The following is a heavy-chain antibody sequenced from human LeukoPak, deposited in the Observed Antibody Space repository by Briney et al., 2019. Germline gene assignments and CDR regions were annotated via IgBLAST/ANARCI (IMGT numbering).Heavy chain of an antibody. V-gene: IGHV3-11*04. CDR1: GFTFSDYY. J-gene: IGHJ3*02. D-gene: IGHD6-6*01. CDR2: ISSSGSTI. Sequence: GGSLRLSCAASGFTFSDYYMSWIRQAPGKGLEWVSYISSSGSTIYYADSVKGRFTISRDNAKNSLYLQMNSLRAEDTAVYYCARAARGYSSSPDAFDIWGQGTMVTVSS. CDR3: ARAARGYSSSPDAFDI.